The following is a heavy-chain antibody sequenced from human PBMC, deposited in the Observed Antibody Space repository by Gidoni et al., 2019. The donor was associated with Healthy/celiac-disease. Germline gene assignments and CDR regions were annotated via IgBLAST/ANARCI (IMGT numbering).Heavy chain of an antibody. Sequence: QVQLQQWGAGLLKPSEPLSLTCAVYGGSFSGYYWSWIRQPPGKGLEWIGEINHSGSTNYNPSLKSRVTISVDTSKNQFSLKLSSVNAADTAVYYCARVVVARRIYYYYYGMDVWGQGTTVTVSS. V-gene: IGHV4-34*01. CDR1: GGSFSGYY. CDR2: INHSGST. J-gene: IGHJ6*02. D-gene: IGHD2-15*01. CDR3: ARVVVARRIYYYYYGMDV.